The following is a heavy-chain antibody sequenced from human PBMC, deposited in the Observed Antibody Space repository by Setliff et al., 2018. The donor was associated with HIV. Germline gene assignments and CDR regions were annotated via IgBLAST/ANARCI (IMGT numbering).Heavy chain of an antibody. Sequence: PSETLSLTCAVYGGSFSGYYWSWIRQSPEKGLEWIGYVYYTGSTNYNPSLKSRVTIGVDTSKNQFSLKLTSVTAADAAVYYCARRRPPPSGLYSAYYMDVWGTGTTVTVSS. CDR1: GGSFSGYY. D-gene: IGHD1-26*01. V-gene: IGHV4-59*08. J-gene: IGHJ6*03. CDR3: ARRRPPPSGLYSAYYMDV. CDR2: VYYTGST.